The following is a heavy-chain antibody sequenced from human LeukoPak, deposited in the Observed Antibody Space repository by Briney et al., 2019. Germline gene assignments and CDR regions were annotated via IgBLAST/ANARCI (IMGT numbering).Heavy chain of an antibody. D-gene: IGHD3-10*01. CDR3: AGGGFGEAYYYYYYMDI. J-gene: IGHJ6*03. CDR1: RFTFSSYA. CDR2: ISGSSGST. V-gene: IGHV3-23*01. Sequence: GGSLRLSCAASRFTFSSYAMSWVRQAPGKGLEWVSTISGSSGSTSYADSAKGRFTISRDNSKKKLYLHINSLRAEDTAVDYCAGGGFGEAYYYYYYMDIWGKGTTVTVSS.